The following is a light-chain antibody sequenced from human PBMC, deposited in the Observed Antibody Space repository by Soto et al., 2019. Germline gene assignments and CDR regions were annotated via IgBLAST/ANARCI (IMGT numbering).Light chain of an antibody. CDR2: LND. Sequence: QSVLTQPPSLSATPGQRVNISCSGSFSNIGDNAVNWYQQLPGAAPKLLIYLNDQRPSGVPDRFSGSKSGTSAFLAISGLQSEDEADYYCAVWDDSLNALFGTGTKVTVL. V-gene: IGLV1-44*01. CDR1: FSNIGDNA. CDR3: AVWDDSLNAL. J-gene: IGLJ1*01.